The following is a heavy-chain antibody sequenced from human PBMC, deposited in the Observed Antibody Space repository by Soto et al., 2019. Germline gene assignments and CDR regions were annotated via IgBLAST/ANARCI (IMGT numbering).Heavy chain of an antibody. V-gene: IGHV4-34*01. CDR2: INHSGST. CDR3: ARGPLLKAAAGARLDYYYGMDV. D-gene: IGHD6-13*01. CDR1: GGSFSGYY. Sequence: QVQLQQWGAGLLKPSETLSLTCAVYGGSFSGYYWSWIRQPPGKGLEWIGEINHSGSTNYNPSLKRRVTISVDTSKNQFSLKLSSVTAADTAVYYCARGPLLKAAAGARLDYYYGMDVWGQGTTVTVSS. J-gene: IGHJ6*02.